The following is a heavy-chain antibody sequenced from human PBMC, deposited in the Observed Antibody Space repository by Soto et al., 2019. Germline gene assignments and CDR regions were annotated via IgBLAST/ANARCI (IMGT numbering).Heavy chain of an antibody. CDR3: ARVLEMARGYYYMDV. Sequence: PSETLSLTCTVSGGSISSSSYYWGWIRQPPGKGLEWIGYIYYSGSTNYNPSLKSRVTISVDTSKNQFSLKLSSVTAADTAVYYCARVLEMARGYYYMDVWGKGTTVTVSS. CDR1: GGSISSSSYY. V-gene: IGHV4-61*05. J-gene: IGHJ6*03. D-gene: IGHD2-8*01. CDR2: IYYSGST.